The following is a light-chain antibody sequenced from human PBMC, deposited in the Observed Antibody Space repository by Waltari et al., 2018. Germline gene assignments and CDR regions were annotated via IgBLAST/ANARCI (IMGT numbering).Light chain of an antibody. J-gene: IGKJ1*01. CDR2: AAS. V-gene: IGKV3-11*01. Sequence: EIVLTQSPATLSLSPGERATLSCRASRSVSSYLAWYQQKPGQAPRLLIYAASTRATGIPARFSGSGSGTDFTLTISGLEPEDFAVYYCQQRSNWPRTFGQGTKVEIK. CDR1: RSVSSY. CDR3: QQRSNWPRT.